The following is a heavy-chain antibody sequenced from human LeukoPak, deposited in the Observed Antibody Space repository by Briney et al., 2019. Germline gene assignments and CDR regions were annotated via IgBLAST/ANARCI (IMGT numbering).Heavy chain of an antibody. Sequence: TSETLSLTCTVSGGSLSSGSYYWSWIRQPAGKGLEWIGRIYTSGSTNYNPFLKSRVTISVDTSKNQFSLKLSSVTAADTAVYYCAREGYSYGYFVDYWGQGTLVTVSS. V-gene: IGHV4-61*02. CDR3: AREGYSYGYFVDY. CDR2: IYTSGST. D-gene: IGHD5-18*01. CDR1: GGSLSSGSYY. J-gene: IGHJ4*02.